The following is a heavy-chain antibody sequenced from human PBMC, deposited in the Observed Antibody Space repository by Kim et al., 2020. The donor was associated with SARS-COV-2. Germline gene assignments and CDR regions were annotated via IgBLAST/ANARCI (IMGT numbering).Heavy chain of an antibody. J-gene: IGHJ6*02. CDR3: ARDLLSSWGQKIYYYYGMDV. D-gene: IGHD6-13*01. CDR1: GGSFSGYY. Sequence: SETLSLTCAVYGGSFSGYYWSWIRQPPGKGLEWIGEINHSGSTNYNPSLKSRVTISVDTPKNQFSLKLSSVTAADTAVYYCARDLLSSWGQKIYYYYGMDVWGQGTTVTVSS. V-gene: IGHV4-34*01. CDR2: INHSGST.